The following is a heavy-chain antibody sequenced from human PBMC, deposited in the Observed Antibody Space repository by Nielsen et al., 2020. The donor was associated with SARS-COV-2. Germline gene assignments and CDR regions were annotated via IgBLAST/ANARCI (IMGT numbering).Heavy chain of an antibody. CDR3: AEIAVADY. D-gene: IGHD6-19*01. Sequence: GGSLRLSCVASGFTFRNYVMHWVRQPPGKGPEWVAAVWHDESKKYYADSVKGRFTISRENSEKTLYLQMNSLRAEDTAVYYCAEIAVADYWGQGTLVTVSS. V-gene: IGHV3-33*01. CDR2: VWHDESKK. CDR1: GFTFRNYV. J-gene: IGHJ4*02.